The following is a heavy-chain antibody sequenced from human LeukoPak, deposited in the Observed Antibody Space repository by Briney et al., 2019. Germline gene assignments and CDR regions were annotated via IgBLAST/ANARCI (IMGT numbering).Heavy chain of an antibody. CDR1: GFTFSSYW. CDR3: ARSPYDYVWGSYRQEGYFDY. J-gene: IGHJ4*02. V-gene: IGHV3-74*01. D-gene: IGHD3-16*02. Sequence: PGGSLRLSCAASGFTFSSYWMHWVRQAPGKGLVWVSRINSDGSSASYADSVKGRFTISRDNAKNTLHLQMNSLRAEDTAVYYCARSPYDYVWGSYRQEGYFDYWGQGTLVTVSS. CDR2: INSDGSSA.